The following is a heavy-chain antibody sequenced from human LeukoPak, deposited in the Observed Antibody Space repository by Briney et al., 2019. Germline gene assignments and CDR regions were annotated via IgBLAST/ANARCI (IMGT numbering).Heavy chain of an antibody. CDR2: INPTGGT. Sequence: ASVKVSCKASDYTFTGHYMNWVRLAPGQGLEWMGWINPTGGTTYAQKFQDRVTMTRDTSINTAYMELSGLRSDDTAVYYCARDLGWSSSHWGQGTLVTVSS. V-gene: IGHV1-2*02. CDR3: ARDLGWSSSH. CDR1: DYTFTGHY. J-gene: IGHJ4*02. D-gene: IGHD6-6*01.